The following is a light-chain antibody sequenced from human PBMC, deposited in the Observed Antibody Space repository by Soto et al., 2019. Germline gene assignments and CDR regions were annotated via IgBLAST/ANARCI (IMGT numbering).Light chain of an antibody. CDR2: DAS. CDR1: QDINIC. V-gene: IGKV1-33*01. CDR3: QQYGNLPLT. J-gene: IGKJ4*01. Sequence: DIQMTQSPTSLSAFVGDRVTITCQARQDINICLNWYQQKPGKAPKLLIYDASNLATGVPSRFSGSRSETDFTFSISSLQPEDIATYYCQQYGNLPLTFGGGTKVEI.